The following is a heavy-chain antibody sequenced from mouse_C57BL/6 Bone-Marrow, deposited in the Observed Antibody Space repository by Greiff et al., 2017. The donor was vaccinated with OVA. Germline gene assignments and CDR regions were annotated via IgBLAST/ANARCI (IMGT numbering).Heavy chain of an antibody. J-gene: IGHJ2*01. CDR3: TRAFLRDFDY. D-gene: IGHD1-1*01. CDR2: IYPGNSDT. V-gene: IGHV1-5*01. CDR1: GYTFTSYW. Sequence: EVQLQQSGPELVKPGASVKISCKASGYTFTSYWMHWVKQRPGQGLEWIGAIYPGNSDTSYNQKFKGKAKLTAVTSASTAYMELSSLTNEDSAVYYCTRAFLRDFDYWGQGTTLTVSS.